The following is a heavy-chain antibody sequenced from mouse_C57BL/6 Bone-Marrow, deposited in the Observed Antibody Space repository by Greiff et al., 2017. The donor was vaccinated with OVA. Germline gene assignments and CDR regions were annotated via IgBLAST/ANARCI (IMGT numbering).Heavy chain of an antibody. V-gene: IGHV1-55*01. CDR3: ARRGYYSNSGDFDY. J-gene: IGHJ2*01. CDR2: IYPGSGST. Sequence: QVQLQQPGSELVKPGASVKMSCKASGYTFTSYWITWVKQRPGQGLEWIGDIYPGSGSTNYNEKFKSKATLTVDTSSSTAYMQLSSLTSEDSAVYYCARRGYYSNSGDFDYWGQGTTLTVSS. D-gene: IGHD2-5*01. CDR1: GYTFTSYW.